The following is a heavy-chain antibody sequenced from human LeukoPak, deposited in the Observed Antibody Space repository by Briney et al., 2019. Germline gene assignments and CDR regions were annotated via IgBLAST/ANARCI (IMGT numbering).Heavy chain of an antibody. Sequence: GGSLRLSCAASGFTFSDYYMSWIRQAPGKGLEWVSYISSSGSTIYYADSVKGRFTISRDNAKNSLYLQMNSLRAEDTAVYYCARSIYSSSYWYFDLWGRGTLVTVSS. CDR3: ARSIYSSSYWYFDL. J-gene: IGHJ2*01. CDR2: ISSSGSTI. CDR1: GFTFSDYY. V-gene: IGHV3-11*01. D-gene: IGHD5-18*01.